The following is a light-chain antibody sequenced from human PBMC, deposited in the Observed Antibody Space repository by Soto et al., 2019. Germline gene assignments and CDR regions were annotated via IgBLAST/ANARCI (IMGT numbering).Light chain of an antibody. CDR2: GAS. V-gene: IGKV3-15*01. J-gene: IGKJ4*01. CDR3: QQYNNWPPLT. CDR1: HSVSSN. Sequence: EIVMTQSPATLSVSPGERATLSCRASHSVSSNLAWYQQKPGQAPRLLIYGASTRATGIPARFSGSGSGKEFTLTISSLQSEDFAVYYCQQYNNWPPLTFGGGTKVEIK.